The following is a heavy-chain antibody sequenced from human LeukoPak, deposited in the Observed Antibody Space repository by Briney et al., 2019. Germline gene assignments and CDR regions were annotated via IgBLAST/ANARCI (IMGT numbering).Heavy chain of an antibody. Sequence: AGSLRLSCAASGFTFSFYSMNWVRQAPGKGLQWVSYISSSSTTIYYADSVKGRFTISRDNAKNSLYLQMNSLRDEDTAVYYCARDPAMGFGENYAFDNWGQGTMVTVSS. CDR2: ISSSSTTI. CDR1: GFTFSFYS. V-gene: IGHV3-48*02. J-gene: IGHJ3*02. D-gene: IGHD3-10*01. CDR3: ARDPAMGFGENYAFDN.